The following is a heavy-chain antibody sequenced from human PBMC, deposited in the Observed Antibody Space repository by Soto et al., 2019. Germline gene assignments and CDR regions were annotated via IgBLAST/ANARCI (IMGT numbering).Heavy chain of an antibody. V-gene: IGHV3-21*01. Sequence: GGSLRLSCAASGFTFSSYSMNWVRQAPGKGLEWVSSINSDSSDMYYTDSVKGRFTISRDNARNSLYLQMNSLRAEDTAIYCARVYGFKQLASSYYDMDVWGQGTTVT. D-gene: IGHD3-10*01. CDR3: ARVYGFKQLASSYYDMDV. J-gene: IGHJ6*02. CDR2: INSDSSDM. CDR1: GFTFSSYS.